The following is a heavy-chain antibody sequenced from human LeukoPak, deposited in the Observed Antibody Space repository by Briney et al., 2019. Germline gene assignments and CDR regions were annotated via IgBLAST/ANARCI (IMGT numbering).Heavy chain of an antibody. D-gene: IGHD3-22*01. CDR3: ARHLDDSSGYYYRTMYYFDY. CDR2: IYPGDSDT. Sequence: GESLKISCKGSGYSFTTYWIGWVRQMPGKGLEWMGIIYPGDSDTRYSPSFQGQVTISADKSISTAYLQWSSLEASDTAMYYCARHLDDSSGYYYRTMYYFDYWGQGTLVTVSS. CDR1: GYSFTTYW. J-gene: IGHJ4*02. V-gene: IGHV5-51*01.